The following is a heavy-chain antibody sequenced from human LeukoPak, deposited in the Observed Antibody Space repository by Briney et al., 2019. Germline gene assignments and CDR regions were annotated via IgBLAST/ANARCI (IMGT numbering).Heavy chain of an antibody. J-gene: IGHJ4*02. CDR2: IIPIFGTA. V-gene: IGHV1-69*05. D-gene: IGHD3-22*01. CDR3: ARGGYYYDSSGYYSIDY. CDR1: GGTFSSYA. Sequence: SVKVSCKASGGTFSSYAISWVRQAPGQGLEWMGGIIPIFGTANYAQKFQGRVAMTRNTSISTAYMELSSLRSEDTAVYYCARGGYYYDSSGYYSIDYWGQGTLVTVSS.